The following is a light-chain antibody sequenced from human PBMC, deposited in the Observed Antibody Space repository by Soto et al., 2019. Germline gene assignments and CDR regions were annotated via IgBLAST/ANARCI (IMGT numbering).Light chain of an antibody. J-gene: IGKJ1*01. V-gene: IGKV1-5*01. CDR1: QSVSRW. Sequence: VSRSPATVSATVGDRVTITCRASQSVSRWLAWYQQKPGKAPKILIYEASSLERGVPSRFSAIGSGAEFTLTISILQPDDSATYYRELYEVYPWRFGRGTKVDIK. CDR2: EAS. CDR3: ELYEVYPWR.